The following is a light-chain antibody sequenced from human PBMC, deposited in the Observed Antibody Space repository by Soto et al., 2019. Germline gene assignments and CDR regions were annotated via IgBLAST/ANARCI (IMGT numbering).Light chain of an antibody. Sequence: EIVMTQSPATLSVSPGERATLSCRASQSVSSNLAWYQQKPGQAPRLLIYGASTRATGIPARFSGSGSGTEFTLTISNLQPEDFATYYCQQSYSIPRTFGQGTKVEVK. CDR3: QQSYSIPRT. V-gene: IGKV3-15*01. J-gene: IGKJ1*01. CDR1: QSVSSN. CDR2: GAS.